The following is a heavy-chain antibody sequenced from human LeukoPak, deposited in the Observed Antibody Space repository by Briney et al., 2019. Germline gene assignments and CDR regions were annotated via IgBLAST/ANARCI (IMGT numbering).Heavy chain of an antibody. J-gene: IGHJ4*02. V-gene: IGHV3-48*01. Sequence: PGGSLRLSCAASGFTFSSYSMNWVRQAPGKGLEWVSYISSSSSTIYYADSVKGRFTISRDNAKNSLYLQMNSMRAEDTAVYYCARVMYYYDSSGYPQDYWGQGTLVTVSS. CDR2: ISSSSSTI. CDR1: GFTFSSYS. D-gene: IGHD3-22*01. CDR3: ARVMYYYDSSGYPQDY.